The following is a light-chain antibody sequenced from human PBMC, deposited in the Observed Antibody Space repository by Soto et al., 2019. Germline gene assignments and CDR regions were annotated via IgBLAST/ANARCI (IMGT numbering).Light chain of an antibody. CDR3: QQRSNWPIT. CDR1: QSVSSSY. Sequence: EIVLTQSPGTLSLSPGERATLSFRASQSVSSSYLAWYQQKPGQAPRLLIYSISSRATGIPDRFSGSGSGTDFTLTISRLEPEDFAVYYCQQRSNWPITFGQGTRLEI. J-gene: IGKJ5*01. V-gene: IGKV3D-20*02. CDR2: SIS.